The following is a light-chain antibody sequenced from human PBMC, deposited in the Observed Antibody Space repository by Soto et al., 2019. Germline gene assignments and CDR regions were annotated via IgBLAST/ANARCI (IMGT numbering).Light chain of an antibody. J-gene: IGKJ1*01. CDR2: GAS. CDR3: QQYNSFPWT. CDR1: QSVSSN. Sequence: EIVMTQSPATLSVSPGERATFSCRASQSVSSNLAWYQQKPGQAPRLLIYGASTRATGIPARFSGSGSGTEFTLTISSLQPDDFATYYCQQYNSFPWTFGQGTRVEIK. V-gene: IGKV3-15*01.